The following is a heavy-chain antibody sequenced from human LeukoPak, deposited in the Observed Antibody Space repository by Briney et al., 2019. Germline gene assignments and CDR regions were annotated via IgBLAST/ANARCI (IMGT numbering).Heavy chain of an antibody. CDR2: INPSGGST. CDR1: GYTFTSYY. V-gene: IGHV1-46*01. D-gene: IGHD5-12*01. CDR3: ARDQGGYSGYDYGFDY. J-gene: IGHJ4*02. Sequence: ASVKVSCKASGYTFTSYYMHWVRQAPGQGLEWMGIINPSGGSTSYAQKFQGRVTMTRDMSTSTVYMELSSLRSEDMAVYYCARDQGGYSGYDYGFDYWGQGTLVTVSS.